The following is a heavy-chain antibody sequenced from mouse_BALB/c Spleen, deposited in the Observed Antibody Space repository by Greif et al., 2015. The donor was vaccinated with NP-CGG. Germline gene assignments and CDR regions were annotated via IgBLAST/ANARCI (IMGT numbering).Heavy chain of an antibody. D-gene: IGHD1-2*01. Sequence: QVQLQQSGSVLVRPGASVKLSCKASGYTFTSSWMHWAKQRPGQGLEWIGEIHPNSGNTNYNEKFKGKATLTVDTSSSTAYVDLSSLTSEDSAVYYCARSYYGYYFDYWGQGTTLTVSS. V-gene: IGHV1S130*01. CDR3: ARSYYGYYFDY. J-gene: IGHJ2*01. CDR2: IHPNSGNT. CDR1: GYTFTSSW.